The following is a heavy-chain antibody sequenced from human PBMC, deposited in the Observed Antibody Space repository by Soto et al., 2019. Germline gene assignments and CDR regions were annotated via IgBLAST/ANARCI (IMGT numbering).Heavy chain of an antibody. CDR2: IYYLGST. Sequence: SETLSLTCSVSGGSMSEYFWGWIRQSPGKGLEWIGYIYYLGSTDYNPSLKSRVAISVDTSKRQFSLRLTSVTAADTAVYYCARDGYDGSGSPYPAYWGPGTQVTVSS. V-gene: IGHV4-59*01. CDR1: GGSMSEYF. J-gene: IGHJ4*02. D-gene: IGHD3-10*01. CDR3: ARDGYDGSGSPYPAY.